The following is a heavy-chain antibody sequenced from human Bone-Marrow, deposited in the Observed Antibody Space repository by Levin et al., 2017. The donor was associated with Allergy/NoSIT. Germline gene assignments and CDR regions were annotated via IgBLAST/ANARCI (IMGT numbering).Heavy chain of an antibody. CDR3: ARLATPRYDFWSGYPTY. Sequence: GGSLRLSCAASGFTVSSNYMSWVRQAPGKGLEWVSVIYSGGSTYYADSVKGRFTISRDNSKNTLYLQMNSLRAEDTAVYYCARLATPRYDFWSGYPTYWGQGTLVTVSS. J-gene: IGHJ4*02. V-gene: IGHV3-53*01. CDR2: IYSGGST. D-gene: IGHD3-3*01. CDR1: GFTVSSNY.